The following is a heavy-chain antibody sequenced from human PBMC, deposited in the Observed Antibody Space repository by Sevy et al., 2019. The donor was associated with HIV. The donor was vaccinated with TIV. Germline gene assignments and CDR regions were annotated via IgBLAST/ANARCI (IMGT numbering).Heavy chain of an antibody. D-gene: IGHD4-4*01. CDR2: ISGSGGST. V-gene: IGHV3-23*01. CDR1: GFTFSSYA. CDR3: TKGGATVTTFRYGMDV. J-gene: IGHJ6*02. Sequence: GGSLRLSCAASGFTFSSYAMSWVRQAPGKGLEWVSGISGSGGSTYYADSVKGRFTISRDNSKNTPYLQMNSLRAEDTAVYYCTKGGATVTTFRYGMDVWGQGTTVTVSS.